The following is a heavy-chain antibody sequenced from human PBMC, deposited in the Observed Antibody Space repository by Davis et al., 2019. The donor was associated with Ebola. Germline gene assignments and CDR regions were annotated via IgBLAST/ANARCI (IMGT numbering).Heavy chain of an antibody. CDR1: GGTFSSYA. V-gene: IGHV1-69*04. Sequence: SVKVSCKASGGTFSSYAISWVRQAPGQGLEWMGRIIPILDIANYAQKFQGRVTITADKSTSTAYMELSSLRSEDTAVYYCARDKTAVAGTGGFDPWGQGTLVTVSS. CDR3: ARDKTAVAGTGGFDP. J-gene: IGHJ5*02. D-gene: IGHD6-19*01. CDR2: IIPILDIA.